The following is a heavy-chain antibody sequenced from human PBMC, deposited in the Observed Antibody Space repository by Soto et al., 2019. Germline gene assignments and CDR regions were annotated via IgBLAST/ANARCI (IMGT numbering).Heavy chain of an antibody. V-gene: IGHV3-74*01. Sequence: EVQLVESGGGLVQPGGSLRLSCSASGFNFSRYWTHWVRQVPGRGLMWVSHINSDGSRTTYADSVKGRFTISRDNAKNTLYLQMNSLRAEDMAVYYCARDLSSCTSARCYSYYYGMDVWGQGTTVTVSS. CDR2: INSDGSRT. CDR1: GFNFSRYW. D-gene: IGHD2-2*01. CDR3: ARDLSSCTSARCYSYYYGMDV. J-gene: IGHJ6*02.